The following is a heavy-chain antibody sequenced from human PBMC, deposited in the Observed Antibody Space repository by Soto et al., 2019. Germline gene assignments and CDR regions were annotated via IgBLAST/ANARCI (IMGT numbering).Heavy chain of an antibody. J-gene: IGHJ2*01. CDR2: VYSSGST. D-gene: IGHD3-10*01. CDR3: ARGPDDDRECFDL. Sequence: QLQLQESGPGLVKPSETLSLTCTVSGVSIGAYYWNWIRQSPGKGLGWLGYVYSSGSTNYNPSLTSRVTISSDTSKNQFSRKLSSVTAAETAVYYCARGPDDDRECFDLWGRGTLVTVSS. V-gene: IGHV4-59*01. CDR1: GVSIGAYY.